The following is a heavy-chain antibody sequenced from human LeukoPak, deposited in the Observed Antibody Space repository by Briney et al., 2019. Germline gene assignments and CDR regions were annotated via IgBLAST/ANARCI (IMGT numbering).Heavy chain of an antibody. Sequence: SETLSLTCTVSGGSISSGDYYWSWIRQPPGKGLEWIGYIYYSGSTYYNPSLKSQVTISVDTSKNQFSLKLSSVTAADMAVYYCARVQRGTFDIWGQGTMVTVSS. D-gene: IGHD1-14*01. CDR1: GGSISSGDYY. J-gene: IGHJ3*02. CDR2: IYYSGST. V-gene: IGHV4-30-4*01. CDR3: ARVQRGTFDI.